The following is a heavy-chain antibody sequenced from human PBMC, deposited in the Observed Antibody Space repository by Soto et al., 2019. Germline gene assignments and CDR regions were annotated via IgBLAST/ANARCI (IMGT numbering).Heavy chain of an antibody. V-gene: IGHV1-46*01. CDR1: GYTFTSYY. D-gene: IGHD2-15*01. CDR3: AREIVVVVAATRDAFGI. CDR2: INPSGGST. Sequence: ASVKVSCKASGYTFTSYYMHWVRQAPGQGLEWMGIINPSGGSTSYAQKSQGRVTMTRDTSTSTVYMELSSLRSEDTAVYYCAREIVVVVAATRDAFGIWGQGTMVTVSS. J-gene: IGHJ3*02.